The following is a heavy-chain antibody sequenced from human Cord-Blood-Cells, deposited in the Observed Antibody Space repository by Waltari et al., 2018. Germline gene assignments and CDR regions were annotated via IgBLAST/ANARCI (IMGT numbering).Heavy chain of an antibody. CDR3: ARINWGPFDY. V-gene: IGHV3-66*01. CDR2: IYSGGST. CDR1: GFTVSSNY. D-gene: IGHD7-27*01. Sequence: EVQLVESGGGLVQPGGSLRLSCAASGFTVSSNYMSWVRQAPGKGREGVSVIYSGGSTYYADSVKGRFTSSRDNSKNTLYLQMNSLRAEDTAVYYCARINWGPFDYWGQGTLVTVSS. J-gene: IGHJ4*02.